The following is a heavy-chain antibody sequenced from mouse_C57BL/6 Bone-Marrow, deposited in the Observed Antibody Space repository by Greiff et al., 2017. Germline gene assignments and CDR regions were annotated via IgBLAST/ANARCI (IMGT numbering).Heavy chain of an antibody. Sequence: EVKVEESGPGLVKPCQSLSLTCSVTGYSITSGYNWNWIRQFPGNKLEWMGYISYDGSNNYNPTLKNRISITRDTSKNQFFLKLNSVTTEDTATYYCARGNWFAYWGQGTLVTVSA. V-gene: IGHV3-6*01. J-gene: IGHJ3*01. CDR2: ISYDGSN. CDR3: ARGNWFAY. CDR1: GYSITSGYN.